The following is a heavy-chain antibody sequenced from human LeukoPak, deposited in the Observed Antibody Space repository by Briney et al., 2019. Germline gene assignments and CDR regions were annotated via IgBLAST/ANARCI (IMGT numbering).Heavy chain of an antibody. D-gene: IGHD3-10*01. J-gene: IGHJ3*02. V-gene: IGHV1-8*01. CDR2: MNPNNGHT. CDR3: ARGGMLRGVYAFDI. CDR1: GYTFTTYD. Sequence: GAAVKVSCKASGYTFTTYDINWVRLVTGQGLEWMGWMNPNNGHTGFAQSFQGRVTMTRNTSISTVYMELNSLRSEDTAVYYCARGGMLRGVYAFDIWGQGTILTVSS.